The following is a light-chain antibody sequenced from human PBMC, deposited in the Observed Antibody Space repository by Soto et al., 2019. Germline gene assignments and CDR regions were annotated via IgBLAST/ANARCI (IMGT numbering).Light chain of an antibody. CDR1: QSLLHSNGYNY. J-gene: IGKJ1*01. V-gene: IGKV2-28*01. CDR2: LGS. Sequence: DVVMTQSPLSLPVTPGEPASISCRSSQSLLHSNGYNYLDWYLQKPGQSPQLLIYLGSNRASGVHDRFSGRGSGTDFTLKISRVQTEDVGVYYCMQSLQTPPTFGQGTKVEI. CDR3: MQSLQTPPT.